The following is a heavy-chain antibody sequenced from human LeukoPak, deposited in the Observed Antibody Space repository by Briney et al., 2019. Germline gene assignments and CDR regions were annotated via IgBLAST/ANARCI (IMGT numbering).Heavy chain of an antibody. Sequence: PGGSLRLSCEASGFPFSTFWMIWVRQPPGKGLEWVAKIQQDGSGEQYVDSVKGRFTISRDNAKNSLYLQMNSLRAEDTAVYYCARDRRSITMVRGVITSYYFDYWGQGTLVTVSS. CDR1: GFPFSTFW. J-gene: IGHJ4*02. CDR2: IQQDGSGE. D-gene: IGHD3-10*01. CDR3: ARDRRSITMVRGVITSYYFDY. V-gene: IGHV3-7*01.